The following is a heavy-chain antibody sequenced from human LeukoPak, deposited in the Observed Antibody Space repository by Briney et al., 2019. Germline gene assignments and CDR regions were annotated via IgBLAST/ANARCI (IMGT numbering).Heavy chain of an antibody. Sequence: GGSLRLSCVTSGFRFSDYYMMWIRQAPGKGPEWVAHISSSAATTLYADSVKGRFTVSRDNAKNSLYLEMTSLRAEDTAVYYCARDWGPTVTTVGYWGQGTLVTVSS. CDR2: ISSSAATT. CDR1: GFRFSDYY. D-gene: IGHD4-17*01. V-gene: IGHV3-11*04. CDR3: ARDWGPTVTTVGY. J-gene: IGHJ4*02.